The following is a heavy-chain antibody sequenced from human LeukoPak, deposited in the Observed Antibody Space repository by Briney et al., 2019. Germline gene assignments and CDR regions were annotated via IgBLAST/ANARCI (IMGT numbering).Heavy chain of an antibody. V-gene: IGHV4-59*01. D-gene: IGHD2-2*01. Sequence: SETLSLTCTVSGGSISSYYWSWIRQPPGKGLEWIGYIYYSGSTNYNPSLKSRVTISVDTSKNQFSLKLSSVTAADTAVYYCAREPAPRDYYYYMDVWGKGTTVTVSS. CDR1: GGSISSYY. J-gene: IGHJ6*03. CDR2: IYYSGST. CDR3: AREPAPRDYYYYMDV.